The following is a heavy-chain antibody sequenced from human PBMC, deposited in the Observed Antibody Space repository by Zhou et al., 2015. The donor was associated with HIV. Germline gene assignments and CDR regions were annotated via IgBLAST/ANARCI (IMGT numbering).Heavy chain of an antibody. J-gene: IGHJ4*02. CDR1: RAPFSSYA. CDR3: ARISSGGSHYYFDY. V-gene: IGHV1-69*01. CDR2: IIPIFGTA. D-gene: IGHD2-15*01. Sequence: QVQLVQSGAEVKKPGSSVKVSCKALRAPFSSYAISWVRQAPGQGLEWMGGIIPIFGTANYAQKFQGRVTITADESTSTAYMELSSLRSEDTAVYYCARISSGGSHYYFDYWGQGTLVTVSS.